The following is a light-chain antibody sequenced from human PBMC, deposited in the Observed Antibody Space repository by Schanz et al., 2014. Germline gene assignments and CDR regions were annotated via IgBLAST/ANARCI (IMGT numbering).Light chain of an antibody. V-gene: IGLV2-14*03. Sequence: QSALTQPASVSGSPGQSITISCTGTSSDVGGYDYVSWYQQHPGKAPKLMIYDVNNRPSGVSHRFSGSKSGTTASLTISDLQAEDEADYYCNSFTSSHTHVFGGGTKLTVL. CDR3: NSFTSSHTHV. CDR1: SSDVGGYDY. J-gene: IGLJ3*02. CDR2: DVN.